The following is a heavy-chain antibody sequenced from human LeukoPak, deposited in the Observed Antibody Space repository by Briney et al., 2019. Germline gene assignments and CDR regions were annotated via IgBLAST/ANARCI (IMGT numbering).Heavy chain of an antibody. V-gene: IGHV4-39*07. J-gene: IGHJ5*02. D-gene: IGHD3-10*01. CDR3: ARSTRSWFDP. CDR2: IYYSGST. Sequence: PSETLSLTCAVSGGSISSNSYYWGWIRQPPGKGLEWIGSIYYSGSTYYNPSLKNRVAISVDTSNNRFSLKLSSVTAADTAIYYCARSTRSWFDPWGQGTLVTVSS. CDR1: GGSISSNSYY.